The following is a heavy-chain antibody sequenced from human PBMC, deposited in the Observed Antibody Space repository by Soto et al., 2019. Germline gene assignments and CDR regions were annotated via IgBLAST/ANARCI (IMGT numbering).Heavy chain of an antibody. CDR2: IKEDGSEE. D-gene: IGHD4-17*01. Sequence: GSLRLSCAASGFTFGIYWMSWVRQAPGKGLEWVANIKEDGSEENYVDSVKGRFTISRDNAKNSLYLQMNSLRVEDTAVYYCATVPSTVTTIYWGQGTLVTVSS. J-gene: IGHJ4*02. CDR1: GFTFGIYW. V-gene: IGHV3-7*01. CDR3: ATVPSTVTTIY.